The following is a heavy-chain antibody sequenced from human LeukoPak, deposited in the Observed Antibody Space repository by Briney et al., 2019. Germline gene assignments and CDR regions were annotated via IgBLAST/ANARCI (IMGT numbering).Heavy chain of an antibody. V-gene: IGHV1-2*06. CDR3: ARAAAGINWFDP. D-gene: IGHD6-13*01. J-gene: IGHJ5*02. Sequence: ASVKVSCKASGYTFTGYYMHWVRQAPGQGLEWMGRINPNSGGTNHAQKFQGRVTMTRDTSISTAYMELSRLRSDDTAVYYCARAAAGINWFDPWGQGTLVTVSS. CDR1: GYTFTGYY. CDR2: INPNSGGT.